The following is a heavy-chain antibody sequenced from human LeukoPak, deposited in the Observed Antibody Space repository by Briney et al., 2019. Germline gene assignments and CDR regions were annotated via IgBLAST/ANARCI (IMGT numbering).Heavy chain of an antibody. D-gene: IGHD3-22*01. J-gene: IGHJ1*01. CDR2: IIPIFGTA. CDR3: ASGGSGYYKDFQH. Sequence: SVKVSCKASGGTFSSYAISWVRQAPGQGLEWMGGIIPIFGTANYAQKFQGRVTITPDESTSTAYMELSSLRSEDTAVYYCASGGSGYYKDFQHWGQGTLVTVSS. CDR1: GGTFSSYA. V-gene: IGHV1-69*01.